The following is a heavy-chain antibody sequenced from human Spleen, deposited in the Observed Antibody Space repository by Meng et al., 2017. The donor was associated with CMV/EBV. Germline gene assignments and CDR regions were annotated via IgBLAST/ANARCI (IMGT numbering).Heavy chain of an antibody. V-gene: IGHV1-69*05. CDR1: GGTFSSYA. CDR2: IIPIFGTA. CDR3: ARGVVTTSLSAFDI. D-gene: IGHD4-11*01. Sequence: SVKVSCKASGGTFSSYAISWVRQAPGQGLEWMGGIIPIFGTANYAQKFQGRVTITTDESTSTAYMELSRLRSDDTAVYYCARGVVTTSLSAFDIWGQGTMVTVSS. J-gene: IGHJ3*02.